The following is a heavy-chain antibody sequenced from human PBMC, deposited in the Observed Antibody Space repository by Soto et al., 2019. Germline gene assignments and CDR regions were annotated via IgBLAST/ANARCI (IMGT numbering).Heavy chain of an antibody. J-gene: IGHJ5*02. CDR3: ARTALFDWLPHNWFDP. CDR2: IDPSDSYT. V-gene: IGHV5-10-1*01. Sequence: GESLKISCKGSGYSFTSYWISWVRQMPGKGLEWMGRIDPSDSYTNYSPSFQGHVTISADKPISTAYLQWSSLKASDTAMYYCARTALFDWLPHNWFDPWGQGTLVTVSS. D-gene: IGHD3-9*01. CDR1: GYSFTSYW.